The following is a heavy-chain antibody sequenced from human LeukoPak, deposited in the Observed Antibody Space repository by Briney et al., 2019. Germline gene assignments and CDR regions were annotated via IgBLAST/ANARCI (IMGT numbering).Heavy chain of an antibody. CDR2: IYYSGST. V-gene: IGHV4-59*01. CDR3: ARGTRFGELSRVDY. J-gene: IGHJ4*02. D-gene: IGHD3-10*02. Sequence: SETLSLTCTVSGGSISSYYWSWIRQPPGKGLEWIGYIYYSGSTNYNPSLKSRVTISVDTSKNQFSLKLSSVTAADTAVYYCARGTRFGELSRVDYWGQGTLVTVSS. CDR1: GGSISSYY.